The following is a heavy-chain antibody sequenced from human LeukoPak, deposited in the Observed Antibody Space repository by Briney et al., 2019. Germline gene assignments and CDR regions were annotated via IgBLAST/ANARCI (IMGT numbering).Heavy chain of an antibody. V-gene: IGHV1-8*01. Sequence: ASVKVSCKASGYTFTSYDINWVRQATGQGLEWMGWMNPNSGNTGYAQKFQGRVTMTRNTSISTAYMELSSLRSEDTAVYYCARGNAFGVVMSYYYGMDVWGQGTTVTVSS. CDR1: GYTFTSYD. CDR3: ARGNAFGVVMSYYYGMDV. D-gene: IGHD3-3*01. J-gene: IGHJ6*02. CDR2: MNPNSGNT.